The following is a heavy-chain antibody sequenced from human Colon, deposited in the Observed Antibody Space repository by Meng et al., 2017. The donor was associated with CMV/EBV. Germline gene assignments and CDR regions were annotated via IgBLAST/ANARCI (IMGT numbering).Heavy chain of an antibody. CDR2: IGSNGSGI. CDR1: GFSFSRYS. CDR3: TRDGLEGEFSGPGF. J-gene: IGHJ4*02. D-gene: IGHD3/OR15-3a*01. Sequence: ESLKISCAASGFSFSRYSMNWLRQAPGKGLEWVSSIGSNGSGIYYADSVKGRFTISRDNAKNALYLEMSSLRAEDTAVYYCTRDGLEGEFSGPGFWGQGTLVTVSS. V-gene: IGHV3-21*01.